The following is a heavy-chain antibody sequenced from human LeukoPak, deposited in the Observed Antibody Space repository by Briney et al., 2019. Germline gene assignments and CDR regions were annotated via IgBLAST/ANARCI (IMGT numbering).Heavy chain of an antibody. CDR3: ARAWTDTAMATEDY. V-gene: IGHV3-23*01. CDR1: GSTLSSYA. Sequence: GGSLRLSCAASGSTLSSYAMSWVRQAPGKGLEWVSAISGSGGSTYYADSVKGRFTISRDNSKNTLYLQMNSLRAEDTAVYYCARAWTDTAMATEDYWGQGTLVTVSS. D-gene: IGHD5-18*01. CDR2: ISGSGGST. J-gene: IGHJ4*02.